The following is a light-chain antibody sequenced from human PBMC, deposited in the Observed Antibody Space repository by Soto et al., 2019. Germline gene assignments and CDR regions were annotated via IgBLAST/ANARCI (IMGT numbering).Light chain of an antibody. V-gene: IGLV2-14*03. CDR2: GVN. J-gene: IGLJ2*01. CDR1: SSDVGGYNY. Sequence: QSVLTQPASVSGSPGRSITISCTGTSSDVGGYNYVSWYQHRPGKAPELIIYGVNNRPSGVSLRFSGSKSGNTASLTISGLQAEDEADYYCTSYTTLSTLVVFGGGTKLTVL. CDR3: TSYTTLSTLVV.